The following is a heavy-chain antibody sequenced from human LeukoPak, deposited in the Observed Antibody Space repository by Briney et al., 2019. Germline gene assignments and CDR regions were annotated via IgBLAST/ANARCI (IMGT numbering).Heavy chain of an antibody. CDR2: INRNGNT. CDR1: GGSFTGYY. CDR3: ARIVLPYYYDTTALKGYFDL. V-gene: IGHV4-34*01. Sequence: SETLSLTCAVYGGSFTGYYWSWIRQPPGKGLEWIGEINRNGNTNYNPSLKSRVAMSVDTSKKQFSLNLSSVTAADTAVYYCARIVLPYYYDTTALKGYFDLWGRGTLVTVSS. J-gene: IGHJ2*01. D-gene: IGHD3-22*01.